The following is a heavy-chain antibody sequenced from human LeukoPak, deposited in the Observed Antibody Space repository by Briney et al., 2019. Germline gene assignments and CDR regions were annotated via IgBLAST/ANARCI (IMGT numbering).Heavy chain of an antibody. J-gene: IGHJ4*02. D-gene: IGHD1-26*01. CDR3: AKESYSGSFLDY. Sequence: GGSLRLSCAASGFTFSSYGMHWVRQAPGKGLEWVAVIWYDGSNKYYADSVKGRFTISRDNSKNTLYLQMNSLRAEDTAVYYCAKESYSGSFLDYWGQGTLVTVSS. CDR1: GFTFSSYG. CDR2: IWYDGSNK. V-gene: IGHV3-33*06.